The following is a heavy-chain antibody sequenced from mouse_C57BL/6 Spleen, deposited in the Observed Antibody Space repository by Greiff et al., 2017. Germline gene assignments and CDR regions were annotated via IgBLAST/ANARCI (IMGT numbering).Heavy chain of an antibody. V-gene: IGHV1-18*01. CDR3: ARRRIYYDYCDY. Sequence: VQLQQSGPELVQPGASVKIPCKASGYTFTDYNMDWVKQSHGKSLEWIGDINPNNGGTIYNQQIKGKATLTVDKSSSTAYMELRSLATEDTAVYYCARRRIYYDYCDYWGQGTTLTVSS. D-gene: IGHD2-4*01. CDR2: INPNNGGT. J-gene: IGHJ2*01. CDR1: GYTFTDYN.